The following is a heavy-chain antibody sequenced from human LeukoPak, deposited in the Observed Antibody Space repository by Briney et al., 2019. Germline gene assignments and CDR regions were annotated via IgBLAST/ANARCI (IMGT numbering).Heavy chain of an antibody. J-gene: IGHJ3*02. D-gene: IGHD3-10*01. CDR2: IRYDGSNK. CDR3: AKDLVTMVREPGGAFDI. Sequence: TGGSLRLSCAASGFTFSSYGMHWVRQAPGKGLEWVAFIRYDGSNKYYADSVKGRFTISRDNSKNTLYLQMNSLRAEDTAVYYCAKDLVTMVREPGGAFDIWGQGTMVTVSS. V-gene: IGHV3-30*02. CDR1: GFTFSSYG.